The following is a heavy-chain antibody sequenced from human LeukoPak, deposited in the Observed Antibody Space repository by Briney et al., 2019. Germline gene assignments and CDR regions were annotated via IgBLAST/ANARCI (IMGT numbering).Heavy chain of an antibody. D-gene: IGHD2-15*01. CDR1: GYTFTGYY. CDR3: ASPYCSGGSCYFRDAFDI. CDR2: INPNSGGT. J-gene: IGHJ3*02. V-gene: IGHV1-2*02. Sequence: GASVKVSCKASGYTFTGYYMHWVRQAPGQGLEWMGWINPNSGGTNYAQKFQGRVTMTRDTSISTAYMELSRLRSDDTAVYYCASPYCSGGSCYFRDAFDIWDQGTLVTVSS.